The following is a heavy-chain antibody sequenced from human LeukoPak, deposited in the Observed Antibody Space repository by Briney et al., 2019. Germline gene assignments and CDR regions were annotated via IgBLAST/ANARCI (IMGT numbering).Heavy chain of an antibody. V-gene: IGHV4-59*12. CDR2: IYYSGST. Sequence: SETLSLTCTVSGGSISSYYWSWIRQPPGKGLEWIGYIYYSGSTNYNPSLKSRVTISVDTSKNQFSLKLSSVTAADTAVYYCARDGETGIAVADGLNWFDPWGQGTLVTVSS. CDR1: GGSISSYY. J-gene: IGHJ5*02. CDR3: ARDGETGIAVADGLNWFDP. D-gene: IGHD6-19*01.